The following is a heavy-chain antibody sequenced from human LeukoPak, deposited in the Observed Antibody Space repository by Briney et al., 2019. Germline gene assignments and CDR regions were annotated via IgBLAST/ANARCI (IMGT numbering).Heavy chain of an antibody. CDR1: GGSLSSGDYY. D-gene: IGHD3-22*01. CDR3: ARVLHYYDSSGYHDY. J-gene: IGHJ4*02. CDR2: IYYSGST. Sequence: PSETLSLTCTVSGGSLSSGDYYWSWIRQPPGTGLEWLGYIYYSGSTYYNPSLKSRVTISVDTSKNQFSLKLSSVTAADTAVYYCARVLHYYDSSGYHDYWGQGTLVTVSS. V-gene: IGHV4-30-4*01.